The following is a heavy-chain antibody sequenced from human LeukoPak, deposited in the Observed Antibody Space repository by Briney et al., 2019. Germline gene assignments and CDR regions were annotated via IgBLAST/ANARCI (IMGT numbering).Heavy chain of an antibody. J-gene: IGHJ4*02. V-gene: IGHV4-39*01. CDR1: GGSISSSSYY. D-gene: IGHD6-6*01. Sequence: PSETLSLTCTVSGGSISSSSYYWGWIRQPPGKGLEWIGSIYYSGSTYYNPSLKSRVTISVDTSKNQFSLKLSSVTAADTAVYYCARVRARNFDYWGQGTLVTVSS. CDR2: IYYSGST. CDR3: ARVRARNFDY.